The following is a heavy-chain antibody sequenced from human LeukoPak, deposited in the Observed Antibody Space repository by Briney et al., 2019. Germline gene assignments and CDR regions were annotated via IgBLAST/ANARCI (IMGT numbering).Heavy chain of an antibody. CDR1: GFTFSSYS. Sequence: PGGSLRLSCPASGFTFSSYSMNWVRQAPGKGLEWVSSISSSSSYIYYADSVKGRFTISRDNAKNSLYLQMNSLKTEDTAVYYCTSPYLRLGELSLFGYWGQGTLVTVSS. J-gene: IGHJ4*02. CDR3: TSPYLRLGELSLFGY. D-gene: IGHD3-16*02. CDR2: ISSSSSYI. V-gene: IGHV3-21*03.